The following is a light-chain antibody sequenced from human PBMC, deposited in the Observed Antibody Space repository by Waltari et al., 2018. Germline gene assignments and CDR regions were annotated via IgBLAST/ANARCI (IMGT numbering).Light chain of an antibody. CDR3: QQYYNAPVT. Sequence: EIVMTQSPESLAVSLGERATINCKSSQSVLKSSTNKNYLAWYQHRPGQRPKLPFYWSSTRESGVPDRFSTSGSGTDFTLTISSLQAEDVAVYYCQQYYNAPVTFGGGTKMEIK. J-gene: IGKJ4*01. V-gene: IGKV4-1*01. CDR2: WSS. CDR1: QSVLKSSTNKNY.